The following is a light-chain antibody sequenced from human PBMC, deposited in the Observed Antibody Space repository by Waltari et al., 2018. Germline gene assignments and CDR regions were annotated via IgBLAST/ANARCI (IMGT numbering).Light chain of an antibody. CDR2: GAS. CDR1: QSVSSGY. CDR3: QQYGRSPLT. Sequence: EIVLTQSPGTLSLSPGERATLSCRASQSVSSGYLAWYQPKPGQAPRLLIYGASSRATGIPDRFSGSGSGTDFTLTISRLEPEDFAVYYCQQYGRSPLTFGQGTKVEIK. J-gene: IGKJ1*01. V-gene: IGKV3-20*01.